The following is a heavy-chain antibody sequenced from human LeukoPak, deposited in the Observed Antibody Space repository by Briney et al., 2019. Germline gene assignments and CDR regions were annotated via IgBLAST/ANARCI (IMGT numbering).Heavy chain of an antibody. CDR3: ARDTDMDSSGYQGHYFDY. V-gene: IGHV4-59*01. D-gene: IGHD3-22*01. CDR2: IYYSGST. J-gene: IGHJ4*02. Sequence: PSETLSLTCTVSGGSISSYYWSWIRQPPGKGLEWIGYIYYSGSTNYNPSLKSRVIISVDTSKNQFSLKLSSVTAADTAVYYCARDTDMDSSGYQGHYFDYWGQGTLVTVSS. CDR1: GGSISSYY.